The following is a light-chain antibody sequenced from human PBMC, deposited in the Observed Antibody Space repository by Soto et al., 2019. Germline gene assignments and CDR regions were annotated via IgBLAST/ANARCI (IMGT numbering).Light chain of an antibody. CDR3: QQYNSYSYT. J-gene: IGKJ2*01. CDR1: QSISSW. V-gene: IGKV1-5*03. CDR2: KAS. Sequence: DIQMIQSPSTLSASVGDRVTITCLASQSISSWLAWYQHIPGKAPKLLIYKASSLQSGVPSRFSGSGSGTEFTLTISSLQPDDFATYYCQQYNSYSYTFGQGTKLEIK.